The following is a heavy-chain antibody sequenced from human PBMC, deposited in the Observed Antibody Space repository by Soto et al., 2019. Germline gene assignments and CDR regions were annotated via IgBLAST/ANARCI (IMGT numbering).Heavy chain of an antibody. CDR1: GDFLTTYY. Sequence: PSETLSLTCDVSGDFLTTYYWNWIRQSPGKGLEWIGYIFYGGHTNYNPSLRGRATISVDTSKNQFSLKLRSVTAADTAVYYCARSPQYSSGWNGGFDYWGQGTLVTVSS. J-gene: IGHJ4*02. V-gene: IGHV4-59*01. CDR3: ARSPQYSSGWNGGFDY. CDR2: IFYGGHT. D-gene: IGHD6-19*01.